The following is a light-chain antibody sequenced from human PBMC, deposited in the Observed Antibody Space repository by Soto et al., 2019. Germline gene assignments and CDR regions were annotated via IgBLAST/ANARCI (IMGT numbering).Light chain of an antibody. CDR1: SGHSSYA. J-gene: IGLJ2*01. CDR2: LNSDGSH. Sequence: QSVLTQSPSASASLGASVKLTCTLSSGHSSYAIAWHQQQPEKGPRYLMKLNSDGSHSKGDGIPDRFSGSSSGAERYLTISSLQSEDEADYYCQIWGTGGVVFGGGTKFTVL. V-gene: IGLV4-69*01. CDR3: QIWGTGGVV.